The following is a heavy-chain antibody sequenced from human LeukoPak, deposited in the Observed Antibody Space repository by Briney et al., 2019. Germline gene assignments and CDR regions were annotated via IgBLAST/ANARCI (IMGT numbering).Heavy chain of an antibody. CDR1: GYTVTTYY. CDR3: AREEGAPIAAANV. Sequence: ASVKVSCKASGYTVTTYYISWVRQAPGQGLEWMGWISAYNGNTNYAQKFQGRVTMTTDTSTSTAYMELRSLRSDDTAVYYCAREEGAPIAAANVWGLGTMVTVSS. D-gene: IGHD6-13*01. V-gene: IGHV1-18*01. CDR2: ISAYNGNT. J-gene: IGHJ3*01.